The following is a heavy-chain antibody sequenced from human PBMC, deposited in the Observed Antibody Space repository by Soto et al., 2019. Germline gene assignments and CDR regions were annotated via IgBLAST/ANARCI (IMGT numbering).Heavy chain of an antibody. J-gene: IGHJ4*02. D-gene: IGHD3-10*01. V-gene: IGHV3-23*01. Sequence: GSLRLSCAASGFTFSSYAMSWVRQAPGKGLEWVSAFSGNSVSTYYADSVKGRFTISRDNSKNTLYLQMNSLRAEDTAVYYCAGYYYGSGNYPDYWGQGTLVTVSS. CDR1: GFTFSSYA. CDR3: AGYYYGSGNYPDY. CDR2: FSGNSVST.